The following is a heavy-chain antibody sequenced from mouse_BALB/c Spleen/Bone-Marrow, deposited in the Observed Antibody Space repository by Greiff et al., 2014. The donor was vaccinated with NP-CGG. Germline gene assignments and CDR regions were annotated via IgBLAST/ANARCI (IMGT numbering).Heavy chain of an antibody. CDR1: GYAFTNYL. CDR3: ARRDGDDMDY. Sequence: VQLHQSGADLVRPGTSVKVSCKASGYAFTNYLIEWVKQRPGQGLEWIGMINPGSGGTNYNEKFKGKATLTADKSSSTAYMQLSSLTSDDSAVYCGARRDGDDMDYWGQGTTLTVSS. D-gene: IGHD1-2*01. CDR2: INPGSGGT. V-gene: IGHV1-54*01. J-gene: IGHJ2*01.